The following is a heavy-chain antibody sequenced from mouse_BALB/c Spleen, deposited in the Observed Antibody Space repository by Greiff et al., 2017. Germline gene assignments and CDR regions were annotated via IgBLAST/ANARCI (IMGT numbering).Heavy chain of an antibody. CDR2: IDPYNVDT. V-gene: IGHV1S135*01. Sequence: EVQLQESGPELVKPGASVKVSCKASGYTFTAYPMYWVKQSHGKSLEWIGNIDPYNVDTSYKQKFKGKATLTVDKSSSTVYMDLSRLTSEDSAVYYCARRYYGSSYDYWGQGTTVTVSA. CDR3: ARRYYGSSYDY. D-gene: IGHD1-1*01. CDR1: GYTFTAYP. J-gene: IGHJ2*01.